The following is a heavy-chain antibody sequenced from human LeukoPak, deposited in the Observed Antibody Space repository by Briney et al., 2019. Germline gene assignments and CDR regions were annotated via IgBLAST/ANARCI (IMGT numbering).Heavy chain of an antibody. Sequence: GGSLRLSCAASGFIFSSYAMSWVRQAPGKGLEWVSAISGSGGSTYYADSVKGRFTISRDNSKNTLYLQMNSLRAEDTAVYYCAKDLYSSSWYDLYYNYGMDVWGQGTTVTVSS. CDR2: ISGSGGST. CDR1: GFIFSSYA. V-gene: IGHV3-23*01. J-gene: IGHJ6*02. CDR3: AKDLYSSSWYDLYYNYGMDV. D-gene: IGHD6-13*01.